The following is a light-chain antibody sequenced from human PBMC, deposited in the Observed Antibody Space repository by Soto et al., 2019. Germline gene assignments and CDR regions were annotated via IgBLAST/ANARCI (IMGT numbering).Light chain of an antibody. Sequence: DIQMTQSPSSLSASVGERVTITYQASQDINNYLNWYQQKPGKAPKLLLRDASTLETGVPSRFSGSGYGTDFTFTISSLQPEDIGTYFCQHYERLPLTFGGGTKAEIQ. V-gene: IGKV1-33*01. CDR2: DAS. CDR3: QHYERLPLT. CDR1: QDINNY. J-gene: IGKJ4*01.